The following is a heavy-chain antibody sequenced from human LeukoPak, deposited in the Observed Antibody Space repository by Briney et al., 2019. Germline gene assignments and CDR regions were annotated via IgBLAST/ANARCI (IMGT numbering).Heavy chain of an antibody. D-gene: IGHD2-2*01. CDR1: GFTFSNFG. CDR3: SKWKAIVLVPEARSPIDY. J-gene: IGHJ4*02. CDR2: IRYDGSNE. V-gene: IGHV3-30*02. Sequence: PGGSLRLSCAASGFTFSNFGMHWVRQAPGKGLEWVAFIRYDGSNEYYADSVKGRFTISRDNSKNTLFLQMNSLRAEDTAVYYCSKWKAIVLVPEARSPIDYWGQGTLVTVSS.